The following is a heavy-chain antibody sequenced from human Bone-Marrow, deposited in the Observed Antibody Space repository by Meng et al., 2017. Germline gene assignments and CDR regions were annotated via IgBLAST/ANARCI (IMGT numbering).Heavy chain of an antibody. D-gene: IGHD2-15*01. J-gene: IGHJ4*02. CDR1: GFTFSSYA. Sequence: GESLKIPCAASGFTFSSYAMHWVRQAPGKGLEWVAVISYDGSNKYYADSVKGRFTISRDNSKNTLYLQMNSLRAEDTAVYYCARDGVVVAATLFIGIIDYWGQGTLVTVSS. V-gene: IGHV3-30*04. CDR3: ARDGVVVAATLFIGIIDY. CDR2: ISYDGSNK.